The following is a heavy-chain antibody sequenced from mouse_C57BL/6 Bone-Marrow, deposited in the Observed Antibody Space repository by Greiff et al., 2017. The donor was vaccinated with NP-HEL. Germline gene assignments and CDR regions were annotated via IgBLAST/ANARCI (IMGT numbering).Heavy chain of an antibody. CDR1: GFNIKDDY. V-gene: IGHV14-4*01. Sequence: EVKLQQSGAELVRPGASVKLSCTASGFNIKDDYMHWVKQRPEQGLEWIGWIDPENGDTEYASKFQGKATITADTSSNTAYLQLSSLTSEDTAVYYCTTQEVLCPRREFAYWGQGTLVTVSA. J-gene: IGHJ3*01. CDR3: TTQEVLCPRREFAY. D-gene: IGHD1-1*02. CDR2: IDPENGDT.